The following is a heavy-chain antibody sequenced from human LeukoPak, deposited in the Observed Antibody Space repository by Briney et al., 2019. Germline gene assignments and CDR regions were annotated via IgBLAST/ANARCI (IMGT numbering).Heavy chain of an antibody. CDR2: IKKDGSEK. V-gene: IGHV3-7*01. Sequence: GGSLRLSCAASGFTFSSYWMSWVRQAPGKGLEWVANIKKDGSEKYYVDSVKGRFTISRDNAKNTLYLQMNSLRAEDTAIYYCGSVFEYWGQGTLVTVPS. D-gene: IGHD5/OR15-5a*01. CDR3: GSVFEY. J-gene: IGHJ4*02. CDR1: GFTFSSYW.